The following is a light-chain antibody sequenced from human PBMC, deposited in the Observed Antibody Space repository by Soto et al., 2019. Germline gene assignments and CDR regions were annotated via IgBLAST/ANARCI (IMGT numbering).Light chain of an antibody. CDR2: EVS. CDR3: SSYTTSSTLV. Sequence: QSALTQPASVSGSPGQSITISCTGTSSDIGGYNYVSWYQQHPGQAPKLMIYEVSNRPSGISNRFSGSKSGNTASLTISGLQAEDEADYYCSSYTTSSTLVFGGGTKVTVL. CDR1: SSDIGGYNY. V-gene: IGLV2-14*01. J-gene: IGLJ2*01.